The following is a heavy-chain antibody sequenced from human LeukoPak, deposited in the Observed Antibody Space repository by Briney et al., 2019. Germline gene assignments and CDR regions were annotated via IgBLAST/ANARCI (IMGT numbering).Heavy chain of an antibody. D-gene: IGHD2-15*01. CDR3: AKVVGSAWYDY. Sequence: ASVKVSCKASGYTFTSYGISWVRQAPGQGLEWMGWISVYNGNTNYAQKVKGGVTMTTDTSTSTAYMELGSLRSDDTAVYYCAKVVGSAWYDYWGQGTLVTVSS. V-gene: IGHV1-18*01. J-gene: IGHJ4*02. CDR2: ISVYNGNT. CDR1: GYTFTSYG.